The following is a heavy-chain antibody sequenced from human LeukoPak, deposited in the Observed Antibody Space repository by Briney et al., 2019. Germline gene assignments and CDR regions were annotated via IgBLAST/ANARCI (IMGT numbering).Heavy chain of an antibody. CDR2: INPSGVST. D-gene: IGHD3-22*01. V-gene: IGHV1-46*01. CDR1: GYTFTSYY. J-gene: IGHJ3*02. CDR3: ARGRNYYDSSGYYLDAFDI. Sequence: GASVKVSCKASGYTFTSYYMHWVRQAPGQGLEWMGIINPSGVSTSYAQKFQGRVTMTRYMSTSTVYMELSSLRSEDTAVYYCARGRNYYDSSGYYLDAFDIWGQGTMVTVSS.